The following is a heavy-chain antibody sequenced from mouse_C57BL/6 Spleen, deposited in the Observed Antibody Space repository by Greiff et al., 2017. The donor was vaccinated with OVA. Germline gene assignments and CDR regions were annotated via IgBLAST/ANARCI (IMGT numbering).Heavy chain of an antibody. CDR3: ARKDISLYGKDY. D-gene: IGHD1-2*01. V-gene: IGHV1-55*01. CDR1: GYTFTSYW. CDR2: IYPGSGST. Sequence: QVQLQQPGAELVKPGASVKMSCKASGYTFTSYWITWVKQRPGQGLEWIGDIYPGSGSTNYNEKFKSKATLTVDTSSSTAYMQLSSLTSEDSAVYYCARKDISLYGKDYWGQGTTLTVSS. J-gene: IGHJ2*01.